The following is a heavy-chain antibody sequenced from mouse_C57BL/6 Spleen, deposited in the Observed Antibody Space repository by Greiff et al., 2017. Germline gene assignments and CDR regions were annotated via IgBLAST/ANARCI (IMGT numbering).Heavy chain of an antibody. CDR3: ARDARYYGSRHWYFDV. V-gene: IGHV7-1*01. D-gene: IGHD1-1*01. CDR2: SRNKANDYTT. Sequence: EVKVVESGGGLVQSGRSLRLSCATSGFTFSDFYMEWVRQAPGKGLEWIAASRNKANDYTTEYSASVKGRFIVSRDTSQSILYLQMNALRAEDTAIYYCARDARYYGSRHWYFDVWGTGTTVTVSS. J-gene: IGHJ1*03. CDR1: GFTFSDFY.